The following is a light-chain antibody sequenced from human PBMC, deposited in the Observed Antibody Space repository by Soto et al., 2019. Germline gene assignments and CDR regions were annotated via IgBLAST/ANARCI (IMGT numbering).Light chain of an antibody. CDR1: QSTYTN. Sequence: EIVMTQSPATLSVSPGERATLSCRASQSTYTNLAWYQHKPGQAPRLLIYGASTRATAIPAMFSGSGSGTEFTLTISSLQSEDFAVYYCQQYNKWPLTFGGGTKVEIQ. CDR3: QQYNKWPLT. V-gene: IGKV3-15*01. J-gene: IGKJ4*01. CDR2: GAS.